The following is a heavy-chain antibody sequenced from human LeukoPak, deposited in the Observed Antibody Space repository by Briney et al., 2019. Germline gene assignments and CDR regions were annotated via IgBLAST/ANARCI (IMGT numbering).Heavy chain of an antibody. CDR3: AADPDSSGWYGGGDY. V-gene: IGHV1-58*02. CDR2: IVVGSGNT. Sequence: SVKVSCKASGGTFSRYAISWVRQAPGQGLEWIGWIVVGSGNTNYAQKFQERVTITRDMSTSTAYMELISLRSEDTAVYYCAADPDSSGWYGGGDYWGQGTLVTVSS. J-gene: IGHJ4*02. D-gene: IGHD6-19*01. CDR1: GGTFSRYA.